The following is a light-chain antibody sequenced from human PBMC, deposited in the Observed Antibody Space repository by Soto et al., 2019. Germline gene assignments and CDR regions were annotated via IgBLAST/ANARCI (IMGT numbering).Light chain of an antibody. CDR1: QNVRSN. CDR2: GAS. Sequence: EIVLTQSPGTLSLSPGESATLSCRASQNVRSNLAWYQQKPGQAPRLLIYGASTRATGIPARFSGSGSGTDFTLTISSLEPEDFAVYYCQQRSNWPPLTFGGGTKVDIK. V-gene: IGKV3-11*01. J-gene: IGKJ4*01. CDR3: QQRSNWPPLT.